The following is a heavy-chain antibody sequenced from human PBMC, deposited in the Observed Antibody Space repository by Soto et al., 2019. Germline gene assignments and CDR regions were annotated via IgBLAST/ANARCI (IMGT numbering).Heavy chain of an antibody. CDR1: GVSISRYF. V-gene: IGHV4-59*01. J-gene: IGHJ4*02. Sequence: LSLTCSVSGVSISRYFLGWIRQAPGRGLEWIGYTYHRGSTNYSPSLKSRVAISLDTSENQFSLKVNSVTAADTAVYYCARIGGYHGPLDYWGQGTPVTVSS. CDR2: TYHRGST. D-gene: IGHD6-25*01. CDR3: ARIGGYHGPLDY.